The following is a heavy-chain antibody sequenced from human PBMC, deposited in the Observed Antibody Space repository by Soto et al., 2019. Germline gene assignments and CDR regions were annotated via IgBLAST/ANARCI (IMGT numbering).Heavy chain of an antibody. CDR2: IIPIFGTA. CDR3: ARIRIAVAGAQYSYYGMDV. V-gene: IGHV1-69*01. Sequence: QVQLVQSGAEVKKPGSSVKVSCKASGGTFSSYAISWVRQAPGQGLEWMGGIIPIFGTANYAQKFQGRVTITADESTSTAYMELSSLRSEDTAVYYCARIRIAVAGAQYSYYGMDVWGQGTTVTVSS. J-gene: IGHJ6*02. CDR1: GGTFSSYA. D-gene: IGHD6-19*01.